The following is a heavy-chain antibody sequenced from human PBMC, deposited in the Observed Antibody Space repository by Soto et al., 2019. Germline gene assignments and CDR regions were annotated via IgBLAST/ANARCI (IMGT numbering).Heavy chain of an antibody. CDR1: GFTFSSYG. V-gene: IGHV3-30*18. D-gene: IGHD3-3*01. Sequence: QVQLVESGGGVVQPGRSLRLSCAASGFTFSSYGMHWVRQAPGKGLEWVAVISYDGSNKYYADSVKGRFTISRDNSKNTLYLQMNSLRAEDPAVYYCAKDIEWRRAYWGQGTLVTVSS. CDR3: AKDIEWRRAY. CDR2: ISYDGSNK. J-gene: IGHJ4*02.